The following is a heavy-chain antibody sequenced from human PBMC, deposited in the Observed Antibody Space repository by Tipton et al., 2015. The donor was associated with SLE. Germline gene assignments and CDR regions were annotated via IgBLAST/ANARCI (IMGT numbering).Heavy chain of an antibody. CDR2: INPDGSVK. D-gene: IGHD5-24*01. CDR1: GFTFANYW. V-gene: IGHV3-7*01. J-gene: IGHJ5*02. Sequence: SLRLSCAASGFTFANYWMTWVRQAPGKGLEWVANINPDGSVKNYVDSVKGRLTNSRDNAENALYLQMNNLRAEDTAVYYCARDPIRGDGYHIDLWGQGTLVTVSS. CDR3: ARDPIRGDGYHIDL.